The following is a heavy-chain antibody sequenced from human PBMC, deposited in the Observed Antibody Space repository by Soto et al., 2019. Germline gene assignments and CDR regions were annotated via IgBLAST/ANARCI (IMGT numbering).Heavy chain of an antibody. CDR3: ACIFSGGYGYGFYYYGMDV. Sequence: PSETLSLTCTVSGGSISSYYWSWIRQPPGKGLEWIGYIYYSASTNYNPSLKSRVTISVDTSKNQFSLKLSSVTAADTAVYFCACIFSGGYGYGFYYYGMDVWGQGTTVTVSS. CDR1: GGSISSYY. CDR2: IYYSAST. D-gene: IGHD5-18*01. V-gene: IGHV4-59*08. J-gene: IGHJ6*02.